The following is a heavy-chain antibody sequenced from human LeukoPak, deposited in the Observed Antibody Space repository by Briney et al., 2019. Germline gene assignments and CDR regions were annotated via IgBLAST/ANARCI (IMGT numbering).Heavy chain of an antibody. V-gene: IGHV3-74*01. Sequence: QPGGSLRLSCAASAFTFSNHWMHWVRQAPGKGLVWVSDISSDGSRTFYADSVKGRFIISRDNAKNTVYLQMNSLRAEDTAVYYCANNGFGPSFGELLYGDAFDIWGQGTMVTVSS. D-gene: IGHD3-10*01. J-gene: IGHJ3*02. CDR3: ANNGFGPSFGELLYGDAFDI. CDR1: AFTFSNHW. CDR2: ISSDGSRT.